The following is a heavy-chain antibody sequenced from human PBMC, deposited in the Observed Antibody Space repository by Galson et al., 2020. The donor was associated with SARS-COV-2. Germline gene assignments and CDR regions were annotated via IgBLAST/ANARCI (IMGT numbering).Heavy chain of an antibody. CDR2: ISGSSDYI. CDR3: ARVAAWGGYDY. D-gene: IGHD5-12*01. CDR1: GFTFSSHA. Sequence: GGYLRLSCAASGFTFSSHAMHWVRQAPGKGLEWVSSISGSSDYIHYADSVKGRFTISRDNAKTSLYLHMSSLRAEDTAVYYCARVAAWGGYDYWGQGTLVTVSS. V-gene: IGHV3-21*01. J-gene: IGHJ4*02.